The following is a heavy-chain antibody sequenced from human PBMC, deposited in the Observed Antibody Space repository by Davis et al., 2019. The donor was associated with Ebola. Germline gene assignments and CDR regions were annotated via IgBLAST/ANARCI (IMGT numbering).Heavy chain of an antibody. V-gene: IGHV3-21*01. CDR2: ISSSSSYI. D-gene: IGHD1-26*01. CDR1: GFTFSSYS. J-gene: IGHJ3*02. CDR3: ARGPSGSSPGYAFDI. Sequence: GESLKISCAASGFTFSSYSMNWVRQAPGKGLEWVSSISSSSSYIYYADSVKGRFTISRDNAKNPLYLQMNSLRAEDTAVYYCARGPSGSSPGYAFDIWGQGTMVTVSS.